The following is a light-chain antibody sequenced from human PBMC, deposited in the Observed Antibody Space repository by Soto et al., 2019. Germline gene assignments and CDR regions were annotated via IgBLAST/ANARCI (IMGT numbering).Light chain of an antibody. J-gene: IGLJ2*01. CDR1: SGSIASNY. V-gene: IGLV6-57*04. CDR3: QSYDSSNHVV. CDR2: DDN. Sequence: NFMLTQPHSVSESPGKTVTISCTRSSGSIASNYVQWYQQRPGSAPTTVIYDDNQRPSGVPDRFSGSIDSSPNSASLTISGLKTEDEADYYCQSYDSSNHVVFGGGTKLTVL.